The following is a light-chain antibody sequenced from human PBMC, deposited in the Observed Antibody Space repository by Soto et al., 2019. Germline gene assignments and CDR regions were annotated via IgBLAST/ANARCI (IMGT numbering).Light chain of an antibody. J-gene: IGKJ1*01. CDR1: QSISYY. Sequence: DIQMTQSPSSLSASVGDRVTITCRASQSISYYLNWYQQKQGRAPRLLIYSTSTLQSGVPFKFSGSASGTDFTLTISSLQPEDFATYYCQQSYSTPWTFGQGTKVEIK. CDR3: QQSYSTPWT. CDR2: STS. V-gene: IGKV1-39*01.